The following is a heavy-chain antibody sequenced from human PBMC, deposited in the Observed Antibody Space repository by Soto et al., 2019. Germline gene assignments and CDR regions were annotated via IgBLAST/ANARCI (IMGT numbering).Heavy chain of an antibody. J-gene: IGHJ5*02. CDR3: ARERTRGFDP. CDR2: MNPNSGNT. CDR1: GYTFTSYD. Sequence: QVHLVQSGAEVRKPGASVKVSCKASGYTFTSYDINWVRQATGQGLEWMGWMNPNSGNTAYAQKFQGRATMTRNTSISTANMELSSLRSEDTAVYYCARERTRGFDPWGQGTLVTVSS. V-gene: IGHV1-8*01.